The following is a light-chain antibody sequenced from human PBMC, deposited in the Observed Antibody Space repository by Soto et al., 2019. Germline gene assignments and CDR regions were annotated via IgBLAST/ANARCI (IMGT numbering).Light chain of an antibody. CDR2: GAS. Sequence: EIVLTQSPATLSLSLGERATLSCRASQSVSSSYLAWYQQQPGQAPMLLIYGASSKATGIPGRFSGSGSGTDFTLTISSLEPEDFAVYYCHQYDSSPLTFGGGTKVEIK. V-gene: IGKV3-20*01. CDR3: HQYDSSPLT. CDR1: QSVSSSY. J-gene: IGKJ4*01.